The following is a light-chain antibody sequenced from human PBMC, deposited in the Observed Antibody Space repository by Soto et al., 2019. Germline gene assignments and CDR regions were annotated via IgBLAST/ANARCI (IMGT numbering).Light chain of an antibody. J-gene: IGKJ1*01. CDR3: QQSYRTPPWT. V-gene: IGKV1-39*01. Sequence: DIQMTQSPSSLSASVGDRVTITCRASQSISSFLNWYQQKPGKAPKLLIYAASSLQSGVPSRFSGSGSGTDFTLTISSLQPEDIAIYYCQQSYRTPPWTFSQGTKVEIK. CDR1: QSISSF. CDR2: AAS.